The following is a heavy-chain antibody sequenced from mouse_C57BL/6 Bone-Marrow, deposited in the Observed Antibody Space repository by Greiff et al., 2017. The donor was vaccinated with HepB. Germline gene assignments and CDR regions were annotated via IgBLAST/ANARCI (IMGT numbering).Heavy chain of an antibody. CDR2: IWTGGGT. V-gene: IGHV2-9-1*01. J-gene: IGHJ4*01. Sequence: QVQLKESGPGLVAPSQSLSITCTVSGFSLTSYAISWVRQPPGKGLEWLGVIWTGGGTNYNSALKSRLSISKDNSKSQVFLKMNSLQTDDTARYYCARTEYYYGSSYVGFAMDYWGQGTSVTVSS. D-gene: IGHD1-1*01. CDR1: GFSLTSYA. CDR3: ARTEYYYGSSYVGFAMDY.